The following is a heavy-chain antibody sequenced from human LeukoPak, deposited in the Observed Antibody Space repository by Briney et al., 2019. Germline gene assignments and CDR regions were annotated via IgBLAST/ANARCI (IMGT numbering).Heavy chain of an antibody. J-gene: IGHJ6*02. V-gene: IGHV3-30*02. CDR1: GFTFSSYG. CDR3: VGELLPYYGMDV. CDR2: IRYDGSNK. Sequence: GGSLRLSCAASGFTFSSYGMHWVRQAPGKGLEWVAFIRYDGSNKYYADSVKGRFTISRDNSKNTLYLQMNSLRAEDTAVYYSVGELLPYYGMDVWGQGTTVTVSS. D-gene: IGHD3-10*01.